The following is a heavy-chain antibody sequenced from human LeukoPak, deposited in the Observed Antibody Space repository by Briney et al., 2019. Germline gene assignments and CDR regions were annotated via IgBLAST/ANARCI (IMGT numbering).Heavy chain of an antibody. CDR3: ARRVVVIRDIDY. CDR2: INHSGST. V-gene: IGHV4-34*01. D-gene: IGHD3-22*01. J-gene: IGHJ4*02. Sequence: SETLSLTCAVYGGSLSCYYWSWIRHPPGKGLEWIGEINHSGSTNYNPSLKSRVTISVDTSKNQFSLKQSSVSAADTAVYYCARRVVVIRDIDYWGEGTLVTVSS. CDR1: GGSLSCYY.